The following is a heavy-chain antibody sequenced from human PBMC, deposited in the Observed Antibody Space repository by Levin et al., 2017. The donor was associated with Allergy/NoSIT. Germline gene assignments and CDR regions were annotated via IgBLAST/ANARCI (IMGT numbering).Heavy chain of an antibody. J-gene: IGHJ4*02. D-gene: IGHD5-18*01. CDR1: GFTFSSYW. Sequence: GESLKISCEVSGFTFSSYWMHWVRQAPGKGLVWVSRISDDGSRTTYADSVKGRFTISRDNAKNTLYLQMDSLRAEDTAVYYCASRFPDSSGYRYWGQGTLVTVSS. CDR2: ISDDGSRT. CDR3: ASRFPDSSGYRY. V-gene: IGHV3-74*01.